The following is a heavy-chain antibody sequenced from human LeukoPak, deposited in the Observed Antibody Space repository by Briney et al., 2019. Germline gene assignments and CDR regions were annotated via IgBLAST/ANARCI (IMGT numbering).Heavy chain of an antibody. D-gene: IGHD2-15*01. J-gene: IGHJ4*02. CDR1: GFIFSSYW. CDR3: ARAPRYCSGGTCYGPRFGY. V-gene: IGHV3-7*01. CDR2: IKQDGSEK. Sequence: GALRLSCAASGFIFSSYWMSWVRQAPGKGLEWVANIKQDGSEKYYVDSVKGRFTISRDNAQNSLYLQMNSLRAEDTAVYYCARAPRYCSGGTCYGPRFGYWGQGSLVTVSS.